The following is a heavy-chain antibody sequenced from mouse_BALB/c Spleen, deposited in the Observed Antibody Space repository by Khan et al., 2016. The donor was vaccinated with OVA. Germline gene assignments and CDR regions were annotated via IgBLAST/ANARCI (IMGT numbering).Heavy chain of an antibody. V-gene: IGHV1-52*01. CDR2: IDPYDSET. CDR3: ARNPFAY. Sequence: QVQLQQPGTELVRPGTSVKLSCKASGYTFTSSWMNWIKQRPEQGLEWIGRIDPYDSETHYNQKFKDKATLTVDKSSNTAYMQLTSLTSEDSAVYYCARNPFAYWGQGTLVTVSA. J-gene: IGHJ3*01. CDR1: GYTFTSSW.